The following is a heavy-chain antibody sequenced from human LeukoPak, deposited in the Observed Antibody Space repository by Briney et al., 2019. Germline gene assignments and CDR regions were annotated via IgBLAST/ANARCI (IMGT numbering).Heavy chain of an antibody. J-gene: IGHJ6*02. CDR1: GFTFSSYA. Sequence: GGSLRLSCAASGFTFSSYAMSWVRQAPGKGPEWVSDISSSRAYTNYADSVKGRFTISRDNAKNSLYLQMNSLRAEDTAVYYCARAPHYSNYGPYYYGMDVWGQGTTVTVSS. CDR2: ISSSRAYT. CDR3: ARAPHYSNYGPYYYGMDV. D-gene: IGHD4-11*01. V-gene: IGHV3-21*05.